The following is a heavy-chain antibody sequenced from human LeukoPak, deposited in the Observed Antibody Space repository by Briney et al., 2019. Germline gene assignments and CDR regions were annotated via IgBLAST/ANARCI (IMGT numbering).Heavy chain of an antibody. D-gene: IGHD3-22*01. CDR2: ISGNSGSI. Sequence: GGSLRLSCAATGVTFDDYAMHLVRQAPGKGLEWVSGISGNSGSIGYADSVKGRFTISRDNAKNSLYLQMNSLRAEDTALYYCAKDIDYDSSGYHGSVFDYWGQGTLVTVSS. V-gene: IGHV3-9*01. CDR3: AKDIDYDSSGYHGSVFDY. CDR1: GVTFDDYA. J-gene: IGHJ4*02.